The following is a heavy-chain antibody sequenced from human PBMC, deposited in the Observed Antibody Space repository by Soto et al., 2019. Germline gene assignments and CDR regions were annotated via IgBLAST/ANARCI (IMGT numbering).Heavy chain of an antibody. D-gene: IGHD6-13*01. J-gene: IGHJ5*02. CDR2: IIPIFGTA. CDR3: ARVPGIAAVGPNWFDP. V-gene: IGHV1-69*06. Sequence: QVQLVQSGAEVKKPGSSVKVSCKASGGTFTSYAISWVRQAPGQGLEWMGGIIPIFGTANYAQKFQGRVTITADKSTSTAYMELSSLRSEDRAVYYCARVPGIAAVGPNWFDPWGQGTLVTVAS. CDR1: GGTFTSYA.